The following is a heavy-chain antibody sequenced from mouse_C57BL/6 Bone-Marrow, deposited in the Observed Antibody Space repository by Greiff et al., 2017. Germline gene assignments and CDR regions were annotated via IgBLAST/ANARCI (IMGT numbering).Heavy chain of an antibody. V-gene: IGHV1-47*01. CDR2: FLPYNDDT. Sequence: QVQLQQSGAELMKPGASVKMSCKASGYTFTTYPIEWMKQNHGKSLEWIGNFLPYNDDTKYNEKFKGKATLTVETSSSTAYLELSRLTSENSDVDYCENEGAYYGMDYWGQGTSVTVSA. CDR1: GYTFTTYP. J-gene: IGHJ4*01. CDR3: ENEGAYYGMDY.